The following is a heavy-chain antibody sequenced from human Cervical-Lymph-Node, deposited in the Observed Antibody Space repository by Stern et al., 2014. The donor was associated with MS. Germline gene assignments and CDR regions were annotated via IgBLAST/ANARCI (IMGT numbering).Heavy chain of an antibody. J-gene: IGHJ4*02. D-gene: IGHD3-22*01. CDR3: AKDRGMIVVVTYSLDS. V-gene: IGHV3-30*18. CDR1: GFSFSSYG. Sequence: VQLVESGGIVVQPGRSLRLSCVASGFSFSSYGMHWVRLAPGKGLEWVAVISYDGSNAYYADSVKGRFTISRDNSKNTLYLQLNSLRAEDTAVYFCAKDRGMIVVVTYSLDSWGQGTLVTVSS. CDR2: ISYDGSNA.